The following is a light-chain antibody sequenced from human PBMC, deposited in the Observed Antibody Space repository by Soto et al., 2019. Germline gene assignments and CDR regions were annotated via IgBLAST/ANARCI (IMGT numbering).Light chain of an antibody. CDR1: QSVSSSY. V-gene: IGKV3-20*01. J-gene: IGKJ4*01. CDR3: QHYGSLVLT. CDR2: GAS. Sequence: EIVLTQSPGTLSLSPGERATLSCRASQSVSSSYLALYQQKPGQAPRLLIYGASSRPTGIPDRFSGSGSGTDFTLTISRLEPEDFAVYYCQHYGSLVLTFGGGTKVEIK.